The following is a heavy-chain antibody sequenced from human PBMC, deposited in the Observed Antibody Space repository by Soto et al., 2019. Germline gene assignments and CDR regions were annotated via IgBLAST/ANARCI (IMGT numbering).Heavy chain of an antibody. CDR2: INPSGGYT. Sequence: ASVKVSCKASGYTFTSYYMNWVRQAPGQELGWLGIINPSGGYTTYAQRFLGRVTMTSDTSTSTVHMELNSLRAEDTAVYYCATTLYGSGTYYSSYPALYWGQGTLVTVPS. CDR3: ATTLYGSGTYYSSYPALY. J-gene: IGHJ4*02. V-gene: IGHV1-46*01. D-gene: IGHD3-10*01. CDR1: GYTFTSYY.